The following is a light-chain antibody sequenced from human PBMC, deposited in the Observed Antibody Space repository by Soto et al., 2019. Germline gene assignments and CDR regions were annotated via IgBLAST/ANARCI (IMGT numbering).Light chain of an antibody. Sequence: EIVLTQSPATLYLSPGERATLSCRASESVSNLLAWYQQKPGQAPRLLIYDASNRATGIPARFSGSGSGTDFTLTISSLEPEDFAVYYCQQRTNWPPVSFGGGTKVEIK. V-gene: IGKV3-11*01. CDR3: QQRTNWPPVS. CDR2: DAS. CDR1: ESVSNL. J-gene: IGKJ4*01.